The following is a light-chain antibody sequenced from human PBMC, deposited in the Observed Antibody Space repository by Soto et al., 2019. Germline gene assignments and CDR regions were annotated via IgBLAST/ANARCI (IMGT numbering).Light chain of an antibody. J-gene: IGKJ4*01. Sequence: DIQMTQSPSILSASVGDRVTITCRASQSVSSWLAWYQQKPGKAPKLLIYKASSLESGVPVRFSCSGYRTQFTLTISSLQPDDFASYYCQQYNSYSTFGGGIKVEI. CDR3: QQYNSYST. CDR2: KAS. V-gene: IGKV1-5*03. CDR1: QSVSSW.